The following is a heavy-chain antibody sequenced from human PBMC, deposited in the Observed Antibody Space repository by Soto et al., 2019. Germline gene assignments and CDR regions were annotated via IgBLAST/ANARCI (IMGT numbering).Heavy chain of an antibody. CDR3: ASGNWFDP. Sequence: QVQLVQSGAEVKKPGASVKVSCKASGYTFITYDINWVRQATGQGLEWVGWVNPDSGKTDYARKFQGRVTMTRNTSISTVYMELRVLRSEHTAVYYCASGNWFDPWGQGTLVTVSS. V-gene: IGHV1-8*01. CDR1: GYTFITYD. CDR2: VNPDSGKT. J-gene: IGHJ5*02.